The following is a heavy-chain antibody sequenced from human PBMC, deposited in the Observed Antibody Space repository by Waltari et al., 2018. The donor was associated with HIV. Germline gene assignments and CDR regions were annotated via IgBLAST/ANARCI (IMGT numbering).Heavy chain of an antibody. CDR2: IYSSGST. CDR3: ARFKAATGNDY. V-gene: IGHV4-4*07. J-gene: IGHJ4*02. CDR1: GGSISTYY. Sequence: QVQLQQSGPGLVKPSETLSLTCTVSGGSISTYYWNWLRQPAGKDLVWIGRIYSSGSTKYNPSLKSRLSMSVDMSKYLFSLSLSSVTAADTAVYYCARFKAATGNDYWGQGTLVTVSS. D-gene: IGHD6-25*01.